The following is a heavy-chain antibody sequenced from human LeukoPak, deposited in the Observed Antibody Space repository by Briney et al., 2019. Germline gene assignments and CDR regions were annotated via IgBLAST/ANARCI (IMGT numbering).Heavy chain of an antibody. CDR2: IYYSGST. CDR1: GGSISSGGYY. J-gene: IGHJ3*02. CDR3: ARDGDYGTFDI. Sequence: ASETLSLTCTVSGGSISSGGYYWSWIRQHPGKGLEWIGYIYYSGSTYYNPSLKSRVTISVDTSKNQFSLKLSSVTAADTAVYYCARDGDYGTFDIWGQGTMVTVSS. D-gene: IGHD4-17*01. V-gene: IGHV4-31*03.